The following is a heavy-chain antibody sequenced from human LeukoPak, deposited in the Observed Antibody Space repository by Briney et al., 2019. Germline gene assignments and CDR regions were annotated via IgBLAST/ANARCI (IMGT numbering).Heavy chain of an antibody. J-gene: IGHJ4*02. CDR2: INHSGST. CDR3: ASEGYYDKRFDY. Sequence: SETLSLTCAVYGGSFSGYYWSWIRQPSGKGLEWIGEINHSGSTNYNPSLKSRVTISVDTSKNQFSLKLSSVTAADTAVYYCASEGYYDKRFDYWGQGTLVTVSS. CDR1: GGSFSGYY. D-gene: IGHD3-22*01. V-gene: IGHV4-34*01.